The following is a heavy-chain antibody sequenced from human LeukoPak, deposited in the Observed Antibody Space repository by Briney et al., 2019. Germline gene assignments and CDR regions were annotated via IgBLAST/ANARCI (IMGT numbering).Heavy chain of an antibody. Sequence: GSLRLSCAASGFTFSSYEMNWVRQAPGKGLEWVSYISSSGSTIYYADSVKGRFTISRDNAKNSLYLQMNSLRAEDTAVYYCARGSSSWSSYYYYYMDVWGKGTTVTISS. CDR3: ARGSSSWSSYYYYYMDV. D-gene: IGHD6-13*01. CDR2: ISSSGSTI. V-gene: IGHV3-48*03. CDR1: GFTFSSYE. J-gene: IGHJ6*03.